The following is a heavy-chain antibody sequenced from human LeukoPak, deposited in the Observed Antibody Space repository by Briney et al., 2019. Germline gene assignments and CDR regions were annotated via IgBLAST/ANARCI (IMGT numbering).Heavy chain of an antibody. J-gene: IGHJ6*02. CDR1: GGSISSGGYY. D-gene: IGHD2-2*01. V-gene: IGHV4-39*07. CDR2: INHSGST. Sequence: PSETLSLTCTVSGGSISSGGYYWSWIRQPPGKGLEWIGEINHSGSTNYNPFLKSRVTISVDTSKNQFSLKLSSVTAADTAVYYCARGRVYCSSTSCYEDYYYGMDVWGQGTTVTVSS. CDR3: ARGRVYCSSTSCYEDYYYGMDV.